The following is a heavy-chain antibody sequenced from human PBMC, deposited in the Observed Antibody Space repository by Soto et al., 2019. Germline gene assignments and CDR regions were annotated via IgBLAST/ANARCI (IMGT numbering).Heavy chain of an antibody. J-gene: IGHJ3*02. CDR3: ARAGPLTGTTKDAFDI. V-gene: IGHV3-21*01. Sequence: GGSLRLSCAASGFTFSSYSMNWVRQAPGKGLEWVSSISSSSSYIYYADSVKGRFTISRDNAKNSLYLQMSSLRAEDTAVYYCARAGPLTGTTKDAFDIWGQGTMVTVSS. D-gene: IGHD1-7*01. CDR2: ISSSSSYI. CDR1: GFTFSSYS.